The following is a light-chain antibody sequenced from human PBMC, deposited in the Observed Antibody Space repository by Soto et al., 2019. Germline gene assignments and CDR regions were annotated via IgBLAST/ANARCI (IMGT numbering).Light chain of an antibody. CDR3: QEYDCFLT. V-gene: IGKV1-5*03. Sequence: DIQMTQSPSTLSASVGDRVTITCRASESISGWLAWYQQKPGKAPKYLIYEVSTLRSGVPSRFSGGGSGKEILLTIIRLQSDDFATYYCQEYDCFLTFGQGTKVEIK. J-gene: IGKJ1*01. CDR1: ESISGW. CDR2: EVS.